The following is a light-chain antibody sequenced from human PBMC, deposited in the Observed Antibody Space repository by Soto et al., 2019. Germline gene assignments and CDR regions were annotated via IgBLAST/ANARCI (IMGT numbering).Light chain of an antibody. CDR2: GAY. V-gene: IGKV3-20*01. J-gene: IGKJ1*01. CDR3: QQYGSSPRVT. CDR1: QSVSSSY. Sequence: EIVLTQSPGTLSLSPGERATLSCRASQSVSSSYLAWYQQKPGQAPRLLIYGAYSRATGIPDRFSGSGSGTDFTLTISRLEPEDFAVYYCQQYGSSPRVTFGQGTKVEIK.